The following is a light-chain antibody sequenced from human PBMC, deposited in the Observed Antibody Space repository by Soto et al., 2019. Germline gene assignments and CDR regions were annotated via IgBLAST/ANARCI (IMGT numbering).Light chain of an antibody. CDR2: EAS. Sequence: DIQMTQSPSSLSASVGDRVTITCRASQTSATYINWYQQKSGSAPRLLIYEASGLQSGVPSRFSGSGSGTEFTLTISSLQSEDFAVYYCQQYYNWPITFGQGTRLEIK. CDR3: QQYYNWPIT. J-gene: IGKJ5*01. V-gene: IGKV1-39*01. CDR1: QTSATY.